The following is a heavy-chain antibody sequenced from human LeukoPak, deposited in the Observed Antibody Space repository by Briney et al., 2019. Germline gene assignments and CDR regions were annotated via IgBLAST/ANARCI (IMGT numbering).Heavy chain of an antibody. V-gene: IGHV4-61*02. Sequence: PSQTLSLTCTVSGGSISSGSYYWSWIRQPAGKGLEWIGRIYTSGSTNYNPSLKSRVTISVDTSKNQFSLKLSSVTAADTAGYYCARDGRGGYDFHYYYAMDVWGQGTTVTVSS. J-gene: IGHJ6*02. CDR1: GGSISSGSYY. CDR2: IYTSGST. CDR3: ARDGRGGYDFHYYYAMDV. D-gene: IGHD5-12*01.